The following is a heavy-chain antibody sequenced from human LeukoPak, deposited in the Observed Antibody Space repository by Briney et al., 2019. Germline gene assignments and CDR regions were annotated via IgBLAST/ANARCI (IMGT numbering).Heavy chain of an antibody. V-gene: IGHV3-30*18. J-gene: IGHJ4*02. CDR3: AKGPLRGTAAAIDY. Sequence: GGSLRLSCAASGLTVGGSYMNWVRQAPGKGLEWVAVISYDGRNKHYPDSVKGRFTISRDISTDTLWLQMDSLRTEDTAVYYCAKGPLRGTAAAIDYWGQGTLVTVSS. D-gene: IGHD2-2*01. CDR1: GLTVGGSY. CDR2: ISYDGRNK.